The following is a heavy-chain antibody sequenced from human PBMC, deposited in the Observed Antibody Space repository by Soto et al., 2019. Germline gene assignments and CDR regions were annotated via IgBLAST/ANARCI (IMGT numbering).Heavy chain of an antibody. D-gene: IGHD3-10*01. CDR2: ISDSGGST. CDR3: VRGDYYGSGTYFDF. CDR1: GFIFSSYA. J-gene: IGHJ4*02. Sequence: GGSMRVSRAAAGFIFSSYAMNWVRQAPGKGLEWVSGISDSGGSTYYADSVKGRFTISRDNSKNTLYLQMNSLRAEDTAVYYCVRGDYYGSGTYFDFWGQGTLVTVSS. V-gene: IGHV3-23*01.